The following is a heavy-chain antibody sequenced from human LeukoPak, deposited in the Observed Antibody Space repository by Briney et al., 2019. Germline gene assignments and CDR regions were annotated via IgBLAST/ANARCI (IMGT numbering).Heavy chain of an antibody. D-gene: IGHD1-1*01. Sequence: PSETLSHTCTVSHGSIRSGGYYWSWLRQHPEKGLEWIGHIYHTGSTHYNASLKSRLTMSVDTSRNQFSLRLDSVTVADTAVYYCARGGVVTTTPRFDPWGQGTLVIVSS. CDR1: HGSIRSGGYY. CDR2: IYHTGST. V-gene: IGHV4-31*03. CDR3: ARGGVVTTTPRFDP. J-gene: IGHJ5*02.